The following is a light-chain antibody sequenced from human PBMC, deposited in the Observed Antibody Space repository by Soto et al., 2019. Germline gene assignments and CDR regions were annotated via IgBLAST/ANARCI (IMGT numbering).Light chain of an antibody. CDR2: GAS. CDR3: HQYNNWHT. Sequence: EIVMTQSPATLSVSPGERATVSCRASQSVSSNLAWYQQKPGQAPRLLIYGASTRATGVPDRFSGTGSGTEFTLTISSLQSEDFAVYYCHQYNNWHTFGQGTKLEIK. CDR1: QSVSSN. V-gene: IGKV3-15*01. J-gene: IGKJ2*01.